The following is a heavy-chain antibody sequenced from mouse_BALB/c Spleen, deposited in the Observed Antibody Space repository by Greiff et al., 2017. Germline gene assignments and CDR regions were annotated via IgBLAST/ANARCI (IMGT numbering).Heavy chain of an antibody. CDR1: GYSITSGYY. V-gene: IGHV3-6*02. Sequence: VQLKQSGPGLVKPSQSLSLTCSVTGYSITSGYYWNWIRQFPGNKLEWMGYISYDGSNNYNPSLKNRISITRDTSKNQFFLKLNSVTTEDTATYYCASIYGNYVGYYAMDYWGQGTSVTVSS. CDR3: ASIYGNYVGYYAMDY. J-gene: IGHJ4*01. D-gene: IGHD2-1*01. CDR2: ISYDGSN.